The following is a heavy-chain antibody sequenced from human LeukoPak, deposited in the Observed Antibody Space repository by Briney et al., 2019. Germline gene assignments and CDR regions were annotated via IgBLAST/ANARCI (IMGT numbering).Heavy chain of an antibody. CDR2: ISGSGGST. D-gene: IGHD6-13*01. Sequence: PGGSLRLSCAASGFTFIRHWMTWVRQAPGKGLEWVSAISGSGGSTYYADSVKGRFTISRDNSKNTLYLQMNSLRAEDTAVYYCAKMGVSSSWLHFDPWGQGTLVTVSS. CDR1: GFTFIRHW. CDR3: AKMGVSSSWLHFDP. V-gene: IGHV3-23*01. J-gene: IGHJ5*02.